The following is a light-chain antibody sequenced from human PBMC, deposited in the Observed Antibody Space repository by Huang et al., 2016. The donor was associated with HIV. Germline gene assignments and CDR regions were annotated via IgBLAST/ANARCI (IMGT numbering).Light chain of an antibody. CDR2: GAS. CDR1: QSISNY. Sequence: DIQMTQSPSSLSASVGDRVTITCRASQSISNYLNWYQQRPGKAPNLLIFGASSLQSGVPSRFSGSGSGTVFTLTISSLQPEDFATYYCQQTSTAPRYSFGQGTELEIK. V-gene: IGKV1-39*01. J-gene: IGKJ2*03. CDR3: QQTSTAPRYS.